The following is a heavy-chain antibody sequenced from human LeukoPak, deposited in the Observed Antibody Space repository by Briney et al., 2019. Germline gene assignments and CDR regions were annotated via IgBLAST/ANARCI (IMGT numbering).Heavy chain of an antibody. CDR1: GFTFGSYG. J-gene: IGHJ4*02. CDR2: IRYEGSYK. Sequence: PGGSLRLSCAASGFTFGSYGMHWVRQAPGKGLEWVAFIRYEGSYKYYADSVKGRFTISRDNSKNTLYLQMNSLRAEDTAVYYCAKNSRYSGSYYADYWGQGTLVTVSS. V-gene: IGHV3-30*02. D-gene: IGHD1-26*01. CDR3: AKNSRYSGSYYADY.